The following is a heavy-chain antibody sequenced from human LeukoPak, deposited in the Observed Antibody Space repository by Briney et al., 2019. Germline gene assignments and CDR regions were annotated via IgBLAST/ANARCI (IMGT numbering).Heavy chain of an antibody. J-gene: IGHJ6*02. CDR2: IYYSGST. D-gene: IGHD2-15*01. CDR3: ATSPARCSGGSCYYYYHGMDV. CDR1: GGSISSSSYY. Sequence: SETLSLTCTVSGGSISSSSYYWGWIRQPPGKGLEWIGSIYYSGSTYYNPSLKSRVTISVDTSKNQFSLKLSSVTAADTAVYYCATSPARCSGGSCYYYYHGMDVWGQGTTVTVSS. V-gene: IGHV4-39*01.